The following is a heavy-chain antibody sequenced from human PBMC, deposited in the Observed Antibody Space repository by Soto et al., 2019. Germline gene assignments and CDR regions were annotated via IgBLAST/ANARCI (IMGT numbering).Heavy chain of an antibody. Sequence: LRLSCTASGFTFSNYAIMWVRQAPWKGLECVSGIYGSGRGIEYADSVKGRFTIYRDNSKNTVYLQMNSLRADDAAVYYCATDLVSGDGLWLMDHWGPGTLVTVSS. V-gene: IGHV3-23*01. D-gene: IGHD2-21*02. J-gene: IGHJ4*02. CDR1: GFTFSNYA. CDR3: ATDLVSGDGLWLMDH. CDR2: IYGSGRGI.